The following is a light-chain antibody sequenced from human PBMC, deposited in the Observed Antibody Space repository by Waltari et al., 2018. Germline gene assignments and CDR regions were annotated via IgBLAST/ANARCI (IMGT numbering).Light chain of an antibody. V-gene: IGKV2-30*01. J-gene: IGKJ2*01. CDR3: MQGTHWPYT. CDR2: KVS. CDR1: QSLVYRQGNTY. Sequence: DAVLTQSPLSLPVTLGQPASISCRSSQSLVYRQGNTYLNWFQQRPGQSPRRLIYKVSDRDSGVPDRFSGSGSGTDFTLKISRVEAEDVGVYYCMQGTHWPYTFGQGTKVEIK.